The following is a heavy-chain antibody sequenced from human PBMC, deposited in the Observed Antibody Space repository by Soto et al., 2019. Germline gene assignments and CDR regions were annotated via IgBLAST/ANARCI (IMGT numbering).Heavy chain of an antibody. CDR3: TRLGGWDAFDF. V-gene: IGHV3-73*01. J-gene: IGHJ3*01. D-gene: IGHD3-3*01. CDR1: GFAFSGSA. Sequence: EVQLVESGGGLVQPGGSLKLSCAASGFAFSGSAMHWVRQASGRGLEWIGRIRSKANSYTTAYAASLKGRSTVSRDDSKNTAYLHVSSLKTEDTAVYYCTRLGGWDAFDFWGQGTMVTVSS. CDR2: IRSKANSYTT.